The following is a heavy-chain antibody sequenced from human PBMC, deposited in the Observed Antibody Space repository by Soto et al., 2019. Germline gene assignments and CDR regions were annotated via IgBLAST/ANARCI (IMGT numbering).Heavy chain of an antibody. V-gene: IGHV4-61*01. CDR3: ARDGHGMDV. J-gene: IGHJ6*02. Sequence: QVQLQESGPGLVRPSEPLSLPCTVSGGSVTTGSYNWRWLRRPPGKGLEWIGNIFFTGITHYNPSLNNRVTMSVDTSKNQFSLTVTSVTAADTAVYYCARDGHGMDVWGQGTTVTVSS. CDR1: GGSVTTGSYN. CDR2: IFFTGIT.